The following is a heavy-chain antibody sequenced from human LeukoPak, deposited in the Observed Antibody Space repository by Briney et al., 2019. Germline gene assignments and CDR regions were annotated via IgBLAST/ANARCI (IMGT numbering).Heavy chain of an antibody. CDR2: IYYSGST. V-gene: IGHV4-59*01. Sequence: SETLSLTCTVSGGSISSYYWSWIRQPPGKGLEWIGYIYYSGSTNYNLSLKSRVTISVDTSKNQFSLKLSSVTAADTAVYYCARMASSSWYLYYFDYWGQGTLVTVSS. J-gene: IGHJ4*02. D-gene: IGHD6-13*01. CDR1: GGSISSYY. CDR3: ARMASSSWYLYYFDY.